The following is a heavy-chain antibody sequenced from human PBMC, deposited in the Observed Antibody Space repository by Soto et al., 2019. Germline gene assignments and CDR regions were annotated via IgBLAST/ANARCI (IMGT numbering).Heavy chain of an antibody. V-gene: IGHV1-18*04. CDR1: GYTFTSFG. Sequence: VQLVQSGAEMKKPGASVRVSCKASGYTFTSFGVSWVRQAPGQGPEWMGWISPETGKTAYSYKFQARVSMTADASTTTFYLDLGSLRSDDTAVYYCTRELFFISPSTVTTDAYWGQGTLVTVSS. CDR2: ISPETGKT. J-gene: IGHJ4*02. D-gene: IGHD4-17*01. CDR3: TRELFFISPSTVTTDAY.